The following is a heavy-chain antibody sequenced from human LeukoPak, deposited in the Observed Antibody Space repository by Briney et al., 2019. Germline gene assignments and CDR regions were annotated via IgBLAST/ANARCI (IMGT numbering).Heavy chain of an antibody. CDR1: GGTFSNYA. Sequence: ASVKVSCKASGGTFSNYAVSWVRQAPGQGLEWMGGIIPIFGTANYAQKFQGRVTITADESTSTAYMELSSLRSEDTAVYYCARPRFLGIAVAAQSHYGYDYWGQGTLVTVSS. CDR2: IIPIFGTA. CDR3: ARPRFLGIAVAAQSHYGYDY. V-gene: IGHV1-69*13. J-gene: IGHJ4*02. D-gene: IGHD6-19*01.